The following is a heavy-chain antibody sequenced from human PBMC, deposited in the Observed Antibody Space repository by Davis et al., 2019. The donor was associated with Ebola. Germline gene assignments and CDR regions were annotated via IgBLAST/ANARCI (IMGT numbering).Heavy chain of an antibody. CDR3: AKDEGAIVVVVAATLPFGMDV. D-gene: IGHD2-15*01. Sequence: GGSLRLSCAASGFTFSSYAMSWVRQAPGKGLEWVSAISGSGGSTSYADSVKGRFTISRDNSKNTLYLQMNSLRAEDTAVYYCAKDEGAIVVVVAATLPFGMDVWGQGTTVTVSS. V-gene: IGHV3-23*01. CDR2: ISGSGGST. J-gene: IGHJ6*02. CDR1: GFTFSSYA.